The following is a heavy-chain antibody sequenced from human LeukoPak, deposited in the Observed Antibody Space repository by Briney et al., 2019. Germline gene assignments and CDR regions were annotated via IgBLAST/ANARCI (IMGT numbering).Heavy chain of an antibody. CDR3: ARGAVAGHRHYYYYYGMDV. CDR2: INHSGST. CDR1: GESFSGYY. J-gene: IGHJ6*02. Sequence: SETLSLTCAVYGESFSGYYWSWIRQPPGKGLEWIGEINHSGSTYYNPSLKSRVTISVDTSKNQFSLKLSSVTAADTAVYYCARGAVAGHRHYYYYYGMDVWGQGTTVTVSS. V-gene: IGHV4-34*01. D-gene: IGHD6-19*01.